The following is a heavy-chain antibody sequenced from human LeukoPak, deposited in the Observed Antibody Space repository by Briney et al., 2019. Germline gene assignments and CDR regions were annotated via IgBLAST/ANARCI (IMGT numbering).Heavy chain of an antibody. V-gene: IGHV4-61*02. J-gene: IGHJ5*02. CDR3: ARDVRVDFWSGYPVGYENNWFDP. CDR1: GDSISSGSYY. CDR2: IYTSGST. Sequence: SETLSLTCTVSGDSISSGSYYWSWIRQPAGKGLEWIGRIYTSGSTNYDPSLKSRVTISVDTSKNQFSLRLSSVTAADTAVYYCARDVRVDFWSGYPVGYENNWFDPWGQGTLVTVSS. D-gene: IGHD3-3*01.